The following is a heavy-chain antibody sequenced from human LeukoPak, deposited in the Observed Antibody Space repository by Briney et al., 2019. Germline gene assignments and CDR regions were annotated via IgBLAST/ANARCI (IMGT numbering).Heavy chain of an antibody. CDR2: IYYSGST. CDR3: ARGDIAAAGTGFD. J-gene: IGHJ4*02. V-gene: IGHV4-61*05. CDR1: GYSISSGYY. D-gene: IGHD6-13*01. Sequence: SETLSLTCTVSGYSISSGYYWGWIRQPPGKGLEWIGYIYYSGSTNYNPSLKSRVTISVDTSKNQFSLKLSSVTAADTAVYYCARGDIAAAGTGFDWGQGTLVTVSS.